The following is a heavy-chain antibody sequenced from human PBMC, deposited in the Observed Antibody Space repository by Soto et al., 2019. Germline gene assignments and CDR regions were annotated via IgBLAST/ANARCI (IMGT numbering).Heavy chain of an antibody. CDR1: GGSINGYY. D-gene: IGHD3-3*01. Sequence: PSETLSLTCTVSGGSINGYYWSWIRQPPGKGLEWIGYIYYSGATNYIPSLKSRVTISVDTSKNQFSLRLSPVTAADTAVYYCARLGAYYQVLDPCGRGTLVTVSS. CDR2: IYYSGAT. V-gene: IGHV4-59*08. CDR3: ARLGAYYQVLDP. J-gene: IGHJ5*02.